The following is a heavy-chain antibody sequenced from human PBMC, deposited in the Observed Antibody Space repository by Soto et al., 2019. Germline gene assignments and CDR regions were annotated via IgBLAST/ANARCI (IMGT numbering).Heavy chain of an antibody. V-gene: IGHV3-48*02. D-gene: IGHD6-19*01. CDR2: ISSSSSTI. J-gene: IGHJ5*02. CDR3: ARDWTSGGFSSGFNWFDP. CDR1: GFTFSSYS. Sequence: GGSLRLSCAASGFTFSSYSMNWVRQAPGKGLEWVSYISSSSSTIYYADSVKGRFTISRDNAKNSLYLQMNSLRDEDTAVYYCARDWTSGGFSSGFNWFDPWGQGTLVTVSS.